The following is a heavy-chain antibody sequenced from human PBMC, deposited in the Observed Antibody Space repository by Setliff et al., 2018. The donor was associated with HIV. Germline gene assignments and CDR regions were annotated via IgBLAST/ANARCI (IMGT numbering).Heavy chain of an antibody. J-gene: IGHJ6*03. D-gene: IGHD2-2*01. Sequence: SETLSLTCSVSSDSINSQDWSWIRQPPGKGLEWIGHIYYNGTTNYNPSMKSRLTISVDTSENQFSLKLSSVTAADTAVYYCARLGYCSRTTCYGYYYMDVWGKGTTVTVSS. CDR2: IYYNGTT. CDR1: SDSINSQD. V-gene: IGHV4-59*08. CDR3: ARLGYCSRTTCYGYYYMDV.